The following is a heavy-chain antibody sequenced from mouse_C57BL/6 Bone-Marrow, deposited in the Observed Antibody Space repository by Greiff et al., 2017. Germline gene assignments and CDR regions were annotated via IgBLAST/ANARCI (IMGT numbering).Heavy chain of an antibody. D-gene: IGHD2-3*01. CDR1: GFNIKDDY. CDR3: TTHDGYSYCFDY. CDR2: IDPENGDT. Sequence: VQLQQSGAELVRPGASVKLSCTASGFNIKDDYMHWVKQRPEQGLEWIGWIDPENGDTEYASKFQGKATITADTSSNTAYLQLSSLTSEDTAVYYGTTHDGYSYCFDYWGQGTTLTVSS. V-gene: IGHV14-4*01. J-gene: IGHJ2*01.